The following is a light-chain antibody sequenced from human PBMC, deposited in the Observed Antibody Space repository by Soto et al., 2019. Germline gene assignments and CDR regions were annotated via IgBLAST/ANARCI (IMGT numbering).Light chain of an antibody. CDR2: INYDGTH. V-gene: IGLV4-69*01. J-gene: IGLJ3*02. CDR1: SVYSTYA. Sequence: QLVLTQSPSASASLGASAKLTCTLSSVYSTYAIAWHQQQSEKGPRFLMKINYDGTHSKGDGFFDRFSGSSSGAERHLTISSLQSEDEADYYCQSLGTGIQVFGGGTKVTVL. CDR3: QSLGTGIQV.